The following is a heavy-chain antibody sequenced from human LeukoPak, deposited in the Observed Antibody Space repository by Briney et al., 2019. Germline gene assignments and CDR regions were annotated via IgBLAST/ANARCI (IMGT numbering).Heavy chain of an antibody. CDR3: ARDTRQLLFDWFDP. J-gene: IGHJ5*02. D-gene: IGHD2-2*01. CDR2: IYYSGSP. Sequence: SETLSLTCTVSGGSISSYYWSWIRQPPGKGLEWIGYIYYSGSPNYNPALNSRVTISVDTSKNQFSLKLSSVTAADTAVYYCARDTRQLLFDWFDPWGQGTLVTVSS. V-gene: IGHV4-59*01. CDR1: GGSISSYY.